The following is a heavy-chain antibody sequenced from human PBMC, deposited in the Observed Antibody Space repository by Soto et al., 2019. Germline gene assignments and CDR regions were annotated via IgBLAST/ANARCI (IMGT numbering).Heavy chain of an antibody. J-gene: IGHJ1*01. CDR2: IYYSGST. Sequence: PSETLSLTCTVSCGSISSYYWSWIRQPPGKGLEWIGYIYYSGSTNYNPSLKSRVTISVDTSKNQFSLKLSSVTAADTAVYYCARGGSMAEYFQHWRQGTLVTVSS. V-gene: IGHV4-59*01. CDR1: CGSISSYY. CDR3: ARGGSMAEYFQH. D-gene: IGHD6-25*01.